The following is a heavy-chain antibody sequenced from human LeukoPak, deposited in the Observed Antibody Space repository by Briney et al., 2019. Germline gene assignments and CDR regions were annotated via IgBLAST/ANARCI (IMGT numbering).Heavy chain of an antibody. J-gene: IGHJ4*02. CDR2: INTDGSYS. Sequence: GGSLRLSCAASGLTFSYFWMHWFRQTPGKGLVWVSCINTDGSYSTYANSVKGRFTISRDNSKNTLYLQMNSLRAEDTAVYYCTRERDLSLYHFNYWGQGTLVTVSS. CDR3: TRERDLSLYHFNY. V-gene: IGHV3-74*01. CDR1: GLTFSYFW.